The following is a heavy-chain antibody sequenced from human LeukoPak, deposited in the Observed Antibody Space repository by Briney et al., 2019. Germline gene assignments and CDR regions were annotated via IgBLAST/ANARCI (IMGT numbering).Heavy chain of an antibody. J-gene: IGHJ3*02. Sequence: SETLSLTCSVSGGSISGYYWSWVRQPPGKGLDWMGCTHTRGATKYNPSLTSRVTVSLDTSKNQFSLTLSSVTAADTSVYFCARHLEYDSVLDPFDIWGQGRLV. V-gene: IGHV4-4*09. D-gene: IGHD3-3*01. CDR2: THTRGAT. CDR1: GGSISGYY. CDR3: ARHLEYDSVLDPFDI.